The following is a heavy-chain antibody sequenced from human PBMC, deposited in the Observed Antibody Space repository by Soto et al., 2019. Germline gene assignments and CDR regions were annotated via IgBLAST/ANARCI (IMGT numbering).Heavy chain of an antibody. D-gene: IGHD2-2*02. CDR2: ISSSSNHV. Sequence: EVQLVESGGGLVKPGGSLRLSCAASGFSFSSYSINWVRQAPGKGLEWASSISSSSNHVYYADSVKGRFTISRDNAKSSLFLQMNSLRTEDTAVYYCARDLPLYTGVFDMWGQGTMVTVSS. CDR3: ARDLPLYTGVFDM. J-gene: IGHJ3*02. CDR1: GFSFSSYS. V-gene: IGHV3-21*01.